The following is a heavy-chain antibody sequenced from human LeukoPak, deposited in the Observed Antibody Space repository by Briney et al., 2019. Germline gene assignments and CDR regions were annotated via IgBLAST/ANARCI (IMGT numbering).Heavy chain of an antibody. Sequence: GASVKVSCKASGYTFTSYDINWVRQATGQGLEWMGWMNPNSGNTGYAQKFQGRVTITRNTSISTAYMELSNLRSEDTAVYYCARFGYCSSTSCYGDAFDIWGQGTMVTVSS. D-gene: IGHD2-2*01. CDR3: ARFGYCSSTSCYGDAFDI. CDR2: MNPNSGNT. CDR1: GYTFTSYD. J-gene: IGHJ3*02. V-gene: IGHV1-8*03.